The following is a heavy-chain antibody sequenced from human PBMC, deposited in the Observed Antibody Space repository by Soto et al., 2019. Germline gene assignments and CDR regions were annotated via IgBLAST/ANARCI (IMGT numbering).Heavy chain of an antibody. CDR1: GGTFSSYA. Sequence: QVQLVQSGAEVKKPGSSVKVSCKASGGTFSSYAISWVRQAPGQGLEWMGGIIPIFGTANYAQKFQGRVKITADESTSTAYMELSSLRSEDKAVYYGARGKAYSSSPRPLIFDYLGQGTLVTVSS. V-gene: IGHV1-69*01. CDR3: ARGKAYSSSPRPLIFDY. D-gene: IGHD6-6*01. CDR2: IIPIFGTA. J-gene: IGHJ4*02.